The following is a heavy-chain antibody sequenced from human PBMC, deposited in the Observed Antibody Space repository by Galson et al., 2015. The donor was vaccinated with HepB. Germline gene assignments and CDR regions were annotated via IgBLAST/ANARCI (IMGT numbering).Heavy chain of an antibody. CDR1: GYSFTSYW. CDR3: ARSTVCVCGSGSYYRGENHAFDI. Sequence: QSGAEVKKPGESLKISCKGSGYSFTSYWIGWVRQMPGKGLEWMGIIYPGDSDTRYSPSFQGQVTISADKSISTAYLQWSSLKASDTAMYYCARSTVCVCGSGSYYRGENHAFDIWGQGTMVTVSS. J-gene: IGHJ3*02. V-gene: IGHV5-51*01. D-gene: IGHD3-10*01. CDR2: IYPGDSDT.